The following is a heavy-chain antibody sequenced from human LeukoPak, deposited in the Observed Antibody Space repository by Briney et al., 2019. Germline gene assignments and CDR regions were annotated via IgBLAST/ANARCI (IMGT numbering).Heavy chain of an antibody. CDR2: IKTDGSEK. CDR3: ATYSSLNRREFQY. Sequence: GGSLRLSCAASGLSFSNYWMGWVRQAPGKGLQWVANIKTDGSEKYYVDSVKGRFTISRDNAKNSLYLQMNSLRAEDTAVYYCATYSSLNRREFQYWGQGTLLTVSS. D-gene: IGHD3-22*01. CDR1: GLSFSNYW. V-gene: IGHV3-7*01. J-gene: IGHJ1*01.